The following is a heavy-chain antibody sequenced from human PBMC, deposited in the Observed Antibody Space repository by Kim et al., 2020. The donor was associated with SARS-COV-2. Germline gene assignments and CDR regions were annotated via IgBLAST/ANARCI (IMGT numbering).Heavy chain of an antibody. D-gene: IGHD2-15*01. Sequence: SVEGRFTISRDNSKNTLYLQMNSLRAEDTAVYYCAKGVVVKASYYYGMDVWGQGTTVTVSS. V-gene: IGHV3-23*01. CDR3: AKGVVVKASYYYGMDV. J-gene: IGHJ6*02.